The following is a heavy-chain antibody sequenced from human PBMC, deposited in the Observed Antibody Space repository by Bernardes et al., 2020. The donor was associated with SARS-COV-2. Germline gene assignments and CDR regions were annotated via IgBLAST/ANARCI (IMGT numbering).Heavy chain of an antibody. D-gene: IGHD4-4*01. J-gene: IGHJ4*02. V-gene: IGHV3-23*01. CDR2: IDSSYSSVNR. CDR3: ARLYSNYYFDS. CDR1: GFPFSSYD. Sequence: SLRLSCATSGFPFSSYDMSWVRQAPGKGLEWVSAIDSSYSSVNRYYANSVKGRFTISRDNSKSTVYLQMNSLRAEDTAIYYCARLYSNYYFDSWGQGTLVTVSS.